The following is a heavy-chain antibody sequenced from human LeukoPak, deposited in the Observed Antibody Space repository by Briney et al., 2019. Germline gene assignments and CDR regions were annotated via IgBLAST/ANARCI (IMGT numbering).Heavy chain of an antibody. J-gene: IGHJ5*02. CDR1: GGSISSGGYY. CDR3: ARVWVSSWYREGVNWFDP. D-gene: IGHD6-13*01. Sequence: SQTLSLTCTVSGGSISSGGYYWRWIRQHPGKGLEWIGYIYYSGSTYYNPSLKSRVTISVDTSKNQFSLKLSSVTAAATAVYYCARVWVSSWYREGVNWFDPWGQGTLVTVSS. V-gene: IGHV4-31*03. CDR2: IYYSGST.